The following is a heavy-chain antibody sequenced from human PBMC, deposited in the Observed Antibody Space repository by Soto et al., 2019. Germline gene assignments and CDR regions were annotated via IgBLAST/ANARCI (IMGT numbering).Heavy chain of an antibody. J-gene: IGHJ6*02. CDR1: GFTFSSYA. Sequence: GGSLRLSCAASGFTFSSYAMSWVRQAPGKGLEWVSAISGSGGSTYYADSVKGRFTISRDNSKNTLYLQMNSLRAEDTAVYYCAKILRSSSVADMDVWGQGTTVTVSS. D-gene: IGHD6-6*01. CDR2: ISGSGGST. V-gene: IGHV3-23*01. CDR3: AKILRSSSVADMDV.